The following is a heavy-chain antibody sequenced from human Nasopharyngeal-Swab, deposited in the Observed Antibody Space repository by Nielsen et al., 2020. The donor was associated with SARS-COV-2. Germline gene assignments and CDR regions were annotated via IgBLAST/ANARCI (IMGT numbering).Heavy chain of an antibody. Sequence: GESLKISCAASGFTFSSYGMHWVRQAPGKGLEWVAVISYDGSNKYYADSVKGRFAISRDNSKSTLYLQMNSLRAEDTAVFYCAKDASVYGIPYYFDYWGQGTLVTVSS. D-gene: IGHD2-8*01. CDR3: AKDASVYGIPYYFDY. V-gene: IGHV3-30*18. CDR1: GFTFSSYG. CDR2: ISYDGSNK. J-gene: IGHJ4*02.